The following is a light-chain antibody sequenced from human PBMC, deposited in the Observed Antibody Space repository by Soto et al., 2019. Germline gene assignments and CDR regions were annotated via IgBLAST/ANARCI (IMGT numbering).Light chain of an antibody. CDR2: DAS. V-gene: IGKV1-5*01. Sequence: DIQMTQSPSSLSASVGDRVTITCRASQSISHYLAWYQQKPGKAPKVLIYDASNLESGVPSRFSGRGFGTEFILTISSLQPDDFAMYWCQHYGGMWTFAQGTRVEMK. CDR3: QHYGGMWT. CDR1: QSISHY. J-gene: IGKJ1*01.